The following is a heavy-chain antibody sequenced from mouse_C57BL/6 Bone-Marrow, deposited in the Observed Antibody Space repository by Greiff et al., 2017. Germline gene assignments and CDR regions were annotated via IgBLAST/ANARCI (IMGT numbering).Heavy chain of an antibody. CDR2: IDPSDSYT. D-gene: IGHD4-1*01. J-gene: IGHJ2*01. V-gene: IGHV1-69*01. CDR3: ARRGLTGAYFDY. CDR1: GYTFTSYW. Sequence: QVQLKQPGAELVMPGASVKLSCKASGYTFTSYWMHWVKQRPGQGLEWIGEIDPSDSYTNYNQKFKGKSTLTVDKSSSTAYMQLSSLTSEDSAVYYCARRGLTGAYFDYWGQGTTLTVSS.